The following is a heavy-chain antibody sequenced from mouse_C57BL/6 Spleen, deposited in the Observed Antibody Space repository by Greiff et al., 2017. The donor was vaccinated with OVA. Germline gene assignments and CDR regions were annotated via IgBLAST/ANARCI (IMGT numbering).Heavy chain of an antibody. V-gene: IGHV2-9*01. CDR2: IWGGGST. CDR3: AKRGGVVTTEVEGGAMDY. CDR1: GFSLTSYG. D-gene: IGHD1-1*01. J-gene: IGHJ4*01. Sequence: QVQLKQSGPGLVAPSQSLSITCTVSGFSLTSYGVDWVRQPPGKGLEWLGVIWGGGSTNYNSALLSRLSISKDNSKSQVFLKMNSLQTDDTAMYYGAKRGGVVTTEVEGGAMDYWGQGTSVTVSS.